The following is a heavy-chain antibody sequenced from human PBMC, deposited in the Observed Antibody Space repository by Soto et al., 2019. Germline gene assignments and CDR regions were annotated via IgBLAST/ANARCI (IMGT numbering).Heavy chain of an antibody. D-gene: IGHD3-10*01. V-gene: IGHV4-31*03. CDR1: GGSISSGGYY. J-gene: IGHJ4*02. Sequence: QVQLQESGPGLVKPSHTLSLTCTVSGGSISSGGYYWSWIRQHPGKGLEWIGYIYYSGSTYYNPSLKSRVTISVDTSKNQFSLKLSSVTAAETAVYYCGGSEVSSYYLSFDYWGQGTLVTVSS. CDR2: IYYSGST. CDR3: GGSEVSSYYLSFDY.